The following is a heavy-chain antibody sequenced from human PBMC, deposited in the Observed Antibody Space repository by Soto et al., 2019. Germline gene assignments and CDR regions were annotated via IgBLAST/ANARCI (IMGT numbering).Heavy chain of an antibody. CDR3: VRDGTKTLRDWFDP. CDR1: GASISGFY. D-gene: IGHD1-1*01. CDR2: IYATGTT. V-gene: IGHV4-4*07. J-gene: IGHJ5*02. Sequence: PSETLSLTCTVSGASISGFYWSWIRKSAGKGLEWIGRIYATGTTDYNPSLKSRVMMSVDTSMKQFSLKLRSVTAADTAVYYCVRDGTKTLRDWFDPWGQGISVTVSS.